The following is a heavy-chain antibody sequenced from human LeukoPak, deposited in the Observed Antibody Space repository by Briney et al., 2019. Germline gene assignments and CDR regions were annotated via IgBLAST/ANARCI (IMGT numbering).Heavy chain of an antibody. V-gene: IGHV1-46*01. CDR1: GYTFTSYY. CDR2: INPSGGST. J-gene: IGHJ4*02. D-gene: IGHD3-10*01. CDR3: AKGSLLWFGESPLDY. Sequence: ASVKVSCKASGYTFTSYYMHWVRQAPGQGLEWMGIINPSGGSTSYAQKFQGRVTMTRDTSTSTVYMKLSSLRSEDTAVYYCAKGSLLWFGESPLDYWGQGTLVTVSS.